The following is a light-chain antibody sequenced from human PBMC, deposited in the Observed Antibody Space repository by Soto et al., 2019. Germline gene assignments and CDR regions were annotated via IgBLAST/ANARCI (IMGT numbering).Light chain of an antibody. CDR3: QQYDGSPQT. CDR2: GAS. J-gene: IGKJ1*01. Sequence: EIVLTQSPATLSVSPGERATLSCRASQSLSSISLAWYQQKPGQAPRLLIYGASSRATGIPDRFSGSGSGTDFTLTISRLEPEDVAVYYCQQYDGSPQTFGQGTKVEIK. CDR1: QSLSSIS. V-gene: IGKV3-20*01.